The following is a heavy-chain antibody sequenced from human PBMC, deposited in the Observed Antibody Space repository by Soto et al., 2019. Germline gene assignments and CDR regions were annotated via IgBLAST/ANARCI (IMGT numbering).Heavy chain of an antibody. CDR2: ISGSGGST. CDR3: AKGRQLLKGSGGMDV. D-gene: IGHD3-10*01. V-gene: IGHV3-23*01. Sequence: GGSLRLSCAASGFTFSSYAMSWVRQAPGKGLEWVSAISGSGGSTYYADSVKGRFTISRDNSKNTLYLQMNSLRAEDTAVYYCAKGRQLLKGSGGMDVWGQGTTVTVSS. J-gene: IGHJ6*02. CDR1: GFTFSSYA.